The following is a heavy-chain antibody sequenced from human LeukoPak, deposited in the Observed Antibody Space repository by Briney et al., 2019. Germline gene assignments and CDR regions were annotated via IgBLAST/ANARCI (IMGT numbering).Heavy chain of an antibody. CDR1: GFTVSNNY. J-gene: IGHJ4*02. CDR3: ARVAGGIVVVPAAIDY. CDR2: LYSGGTT. D-gene: IGHD2-2*01. Sequence: GGSLRLSCAASGFTVSNNYMSWVRQAPGKGLEWVSILYSGGTTYYAESVKGRFTISRDNSKNTLYLQVNSLRAEDTAVFYCARVAGGIVVVPAAIDYWGQGTLVTVSS. V-gene: IGHV3-66*01.